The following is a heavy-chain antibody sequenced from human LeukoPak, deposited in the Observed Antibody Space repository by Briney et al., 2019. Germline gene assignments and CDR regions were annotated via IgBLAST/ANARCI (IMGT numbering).Heavy chain of an antibody. CDR1: GFNFSTYG. CDR3: ARADWDTAMIDY. J-gene: IGHJ4*02. CDR2: ISGSGQST. V-gene: IGHV3-23*01. D-gene: IGHD5-18*01. Sequence: GGSLRLSCAASGFNFSTYGMTWVRQAPGKGLEWVSAISGSGQSTYYADSVRGRFTISRDNAKNSLYLQMNSLRAEDTAVYYCARADWDTAMIDYWGQGTLVTVSS.